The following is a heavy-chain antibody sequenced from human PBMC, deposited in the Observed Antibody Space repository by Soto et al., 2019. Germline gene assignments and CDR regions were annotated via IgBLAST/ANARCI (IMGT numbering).Heavy chain of an antibody. CDR1: GGTFSSYA. CDR2: IIPIFGTA. Sequence: QVQLVQSGAEVKKPGSSVKVSCKASGGTFSSYAISWVRQAPGQGLEWMGGIIPIFGTANYAQKFQGRVTITADESTSTAYMELSSLRSEDTAVYYCAGALVGAPLVGCRDYGMDVWGQGTTVSVSS. D-gene: IGHD1-26*01. J-gene: IGHJ6*02. V-gene: IGHV1-69*01. CDR3: AGALVGAPLVGCRDYGMDV.